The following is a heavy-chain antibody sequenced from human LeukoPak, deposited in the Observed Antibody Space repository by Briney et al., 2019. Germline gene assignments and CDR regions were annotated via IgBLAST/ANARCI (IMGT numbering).Heavy chain of an antibody. CDR3: AREDGTRFDY. CDR1: GGSVSSGSYY. J-gene: IGHJ4*02. D-gene: IGHD2-2*01. Sequence: SETLSLTCTVSGGSVSSGSYYWSWIRQPPGTGLEWIGYIYYGGSTNYNPSLKSRVTISVDTSKNQFSLKLSSVTAAGTAVYYCAREDGTRFDYWGQGTLVTVSS. V-gene: IGHV4-61*01. CDR2: IYYGGST.